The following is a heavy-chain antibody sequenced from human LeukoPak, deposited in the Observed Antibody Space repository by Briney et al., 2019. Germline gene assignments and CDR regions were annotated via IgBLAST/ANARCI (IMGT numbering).Heavy chain of an antibody. J-gene: IGHJ4*02. CDR1: GYTFTDYF. V-gene: IGHV1-2*06. CDR2: INANSGGTNT. D-gene: IGHD1-26*01. CDR3: ARDLSSTANWELDY. Sequence: ASVKVSCKASGYTFTDYFIHWVRQAPGQGLEWMGRINANSGGTNTNYAQNFHGRVTMTRDTSISTAYMELSRLTSDDTAVYYCARDLSSTANWELDYWGQGNLVTVSS.